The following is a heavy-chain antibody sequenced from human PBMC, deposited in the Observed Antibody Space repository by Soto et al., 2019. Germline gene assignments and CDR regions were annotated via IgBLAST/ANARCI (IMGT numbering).Heavy chain of an antibody. Sequence: GGSLRLSCAASGFTVSSNYVSWVRQAPGKGLEWVSVIYSGGSTYYADSVKGRFTISRHNPKNTLYLQMNSLRAEDTAVYYCARVGDYGDYAEFDPWGQGTLVTVSS. V-gene: IGHV3-53*04. CDR1: GFTVSSNY. CDR3: ARVGDYGDYAEFDP. J-gene: IGHJ5*02. CDR2: IYSGGST. D-gene: IGHD4-17*01.